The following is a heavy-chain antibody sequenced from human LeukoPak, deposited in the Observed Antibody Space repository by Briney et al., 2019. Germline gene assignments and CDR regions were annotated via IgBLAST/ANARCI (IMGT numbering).Heavy chain of an antibody. CDR1: GYSISSGYY. CDR2: IYRSGTT. Sequence: SEILSLTCAVSGYSISSGYYWGCIRQPPGKGLEWIATIYRSGTTYYNPSLKSRVTMSVDTSKNQFSLRLSSVTAADTAVYYCARMGAAAATFDYWGQGTLVTVSS. CDR3: ARMGAAAATFDY. V-gene: IGHV4-38-2*01. D-gene: IGHD6-13*01. J-gene: IGHJ4*02.